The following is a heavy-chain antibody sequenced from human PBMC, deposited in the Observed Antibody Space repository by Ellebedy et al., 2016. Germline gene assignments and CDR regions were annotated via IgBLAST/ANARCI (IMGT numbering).Heavy chain of an antibody. CDR1: AYSISSGNY. V-gene: IGHV4-38-2*02. D-gene: IGHD3-10*01. J-gene: IGHJ5*02. CDR3: ARHVHVDANVRRASGWFDP. CDR2: VFYGGST. Sequence: GSLRLXXTVSAYSISSGNYWAWIRQSPGKGLDWIGYVFYGGSTQYNPSLRSRVTISLDTSKNQFSLKLTSVTAADTAIYYCARHVHVDANVRRASGWFDPWGQGTLAIVSS.